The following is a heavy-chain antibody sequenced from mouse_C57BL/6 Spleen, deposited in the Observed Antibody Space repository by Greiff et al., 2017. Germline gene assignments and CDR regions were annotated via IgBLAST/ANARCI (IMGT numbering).Heavy chain of an antibody. CDR2: IYPGDGDT. V-gene: IGHV1-80*01. Sequence: VQLQQSGAELVKPGASVKISCKASGYAFSSYWMNWVKQRPGQGLEWIGQIYPGDGDTNYNGKFKGKATLTADKSSSTAYMQLSSLTSEDSAVYFCARRGDYCGSSNFDDWGQGTTLTVSS. CDR3: ARRGDYCGSSNFDD. CDR1: GYAFSSYW. J-gene: IGHJ2*01. D-gene: IGHD1-1*01.